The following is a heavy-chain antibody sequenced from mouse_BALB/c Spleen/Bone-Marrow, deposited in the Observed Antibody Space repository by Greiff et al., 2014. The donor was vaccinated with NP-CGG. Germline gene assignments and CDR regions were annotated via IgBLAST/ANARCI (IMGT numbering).Heavy chain of an antibody. CDR3: AKQRIGSPYAMEY. V-gene: IGHV2-6-5*01. CDR2: IWGGGKE. J-gene: IGHJ4*01. Sequence: VQGEESGPGLVAPSQSLSITCTVSGFSLSDYGVSWIRQSPGKGLEWLGVIWGGGKEYYNSVLKSRLSINKDNSKSQVFLKMCRPQTDDTTIYYIAKQRIGSPYAMEYGGQGTSVTVPP. CDR1: GFSLSDYG. D-gene: IGHD2-14*01.